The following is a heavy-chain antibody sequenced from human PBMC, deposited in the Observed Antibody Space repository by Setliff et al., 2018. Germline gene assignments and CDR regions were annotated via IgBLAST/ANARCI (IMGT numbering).Heavy chain of an antibody. J-gene: IGHJ5*02. CDR1: GDSISTYY. CDR3: ARDTSSDWAAWFDP. V-gene: IGHV4-4*07. CDR2: VIVDGST. Sequence: SETLSLTCTVSGDSISTYYWSWIRRPAGKGLEWIGRVIVDGSTNYNPSLKSRVTMSVDTSKNQFSLKLTSVTAADTAIYYCARDTSSDWAAWFDPWSQGILVTVSS. D-gene: IGHD3-22*01.